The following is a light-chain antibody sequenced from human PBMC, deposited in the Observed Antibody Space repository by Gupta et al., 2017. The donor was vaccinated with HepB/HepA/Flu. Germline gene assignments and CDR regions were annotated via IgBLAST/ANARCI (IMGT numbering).Light chain of an antibody. V-gene: IGKV1-39*01. J-gene: IGKJ4*01. CDR2: AAS. CDR3: QQADITPIT. CDR1: QSISSR. Sequence: DIQMTQSPSSLSASVGDRVTITCRASQSISSRLNWYQQKPGKAPNLLIYAASSLQSGVPSRFSGSESGTDFTLTISRLQTEDFATYYCQQADITPITFGEGTKVEIK.